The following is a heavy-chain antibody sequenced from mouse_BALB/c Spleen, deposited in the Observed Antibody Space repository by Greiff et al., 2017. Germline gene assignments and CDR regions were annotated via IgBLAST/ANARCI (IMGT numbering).Heavy chain of an antibody. J-gene: IGHJ2*01. CDR2: IYPGNSDT. D-gene: IGHD4-1*01. Sequence: EVQLQQSGTVLARPGASVKMSCKASGYSFTSYWMHWVKQRPGQGLEWIGAIYPGNSDTSYNQKFKGKAKLTAVTSASTAYMELSSLTNEDSAVYYCTKVGANWDYFDYWGQGTTLTVSS. CDR1: GYSFTSYW. CDR3: TKVGANWDYFDY. V-gene: IGHV1-5*01.